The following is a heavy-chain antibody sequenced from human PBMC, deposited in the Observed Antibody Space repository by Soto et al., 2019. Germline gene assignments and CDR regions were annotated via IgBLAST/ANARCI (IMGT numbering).Heavy chain of an antibody. D-gene: IGHD3-10*01. Sequence: QVQLVQSGAEVKKPGASVKVSCKASGYTFTSYGISWVRQAPGQGLEWMGWISAYNDNTNYAQKVQGRATMTTDTSTSTAYMELRSLRSDDTAVYYCARDLGPLWGGGGINPRNWFDPWGQGTLVTVSS. J-gene: IGHJ5*02. CDR2: ISAYNDNT. V-gene: IGHV1-18*01. CDR3: ARDLGPLWGGGGINPRNWFDP. CDR1: GYTFTSYG.